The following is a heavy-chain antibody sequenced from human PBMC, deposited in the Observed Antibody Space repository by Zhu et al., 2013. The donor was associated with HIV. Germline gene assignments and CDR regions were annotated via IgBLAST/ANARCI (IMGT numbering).Heavy chain of an antibody. Sequence: QDQLVQSGAEMKKPGASVKVSCRASGYVFTSFGISWLRQAPGQRLQWMGWISGYNGKTNYARNLQDRVTMTVDISSSTAYLELRSLRSDDTAIYYCARGRYYYDHDGYYHEYFQLWGQGTWSPSPQ. CDR1: GYVFTSFG. CDR3: ARGRYYYDHDGYYHEYFQL. D-gene: IGHD3-22*01. V-gene: IGHV1-18*01. CDR2: ISGYNGKT. J-gene: IGHJ1*01.